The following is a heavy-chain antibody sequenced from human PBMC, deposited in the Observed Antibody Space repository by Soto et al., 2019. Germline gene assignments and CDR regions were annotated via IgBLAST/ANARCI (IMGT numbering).Heavy chain of an antibody. CDR2: IYWYDDK. CDR3: AHSIRYFDWLHRYFDY. Sequence: QITLKESGPTLVKPTQTLTLTCTFSGFSLSTSGVGVGWIRQPPGKALEWLALIYWYDDKRYSPSLKSRLTITQDTSKNHVVLTMTNMDPVDTATYYCAHSIRYFDWLHRYFDYWGQGTLFTVSS. V-gene: IGHV2-5*01. J-gene: IGHJ4*02. CDR1: GFSLSTSGVG. D-gene: IGHD3-9*01.